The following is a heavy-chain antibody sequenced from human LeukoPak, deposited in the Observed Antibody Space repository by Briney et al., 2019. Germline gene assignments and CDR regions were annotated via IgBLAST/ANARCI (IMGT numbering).Heavy chain of an antibody. J-gene: IGHJ3*02. V-gene: IGHV1-69*01. Sequence: ASVKVSCKASGGTFSNSAISWVRQAPGQGLEWMGGINPSFGTANYAQKFQGRVTITADESTSTAYMELSSLRSDDTAVYYCARDDVFYYGSGSSFNDAFDIWGQGTMVSVSS. CDR2: INPSFGTA. CDR3: ARDDVFYYGSGSSFNDAFDI. CDR1: GGTFSNSA. D-gene: IGHD3-10*01.